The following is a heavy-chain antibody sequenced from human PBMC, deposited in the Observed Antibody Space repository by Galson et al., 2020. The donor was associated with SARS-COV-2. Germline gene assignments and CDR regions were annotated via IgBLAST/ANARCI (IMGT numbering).Heavy chain of an antibody. CDR1: GFTFSSYA. Sequence: ALRLSCAASGFTFSSYAMHWVRQAPGKGLEWVAVISYDGSNKYYADSVKGRVTISRDNSKNTLYLQMNSLRAEDTAVYYCARGPGHYFDYWGQGTLVTVAS. J-gene: IGHJ4*02. CDR2: ISYDGSNK. V-gene: IGHV3-30-3*01. CDR3: ARGPGHYFDY.